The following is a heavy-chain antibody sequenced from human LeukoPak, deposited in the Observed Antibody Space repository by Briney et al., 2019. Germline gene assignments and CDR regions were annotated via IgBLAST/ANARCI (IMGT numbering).Heavy chain of an antibody. J-gene: IGHJ4*02. D-gene: IGHD3-22*01. V-gene: IGHV3-48*03. Sequence: PGGSLRLSCAASGFTFSNYEMNWVRQAPGKGLEWVSYISNSGSTIYQADSVRGRFTISRDNAKNSLYLQMNSLRTEDTALYYCAKVLGYYDSSGYYQEGGFDYWGQGTLVTVSS. CDR2: ISNSGSTI. CDR1: GFTFSNYE. CDR3: AKVLGYYDSSGYYQEGGFDY.